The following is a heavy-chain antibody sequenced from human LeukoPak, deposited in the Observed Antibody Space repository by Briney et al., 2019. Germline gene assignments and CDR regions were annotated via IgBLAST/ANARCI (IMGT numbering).Heavy chain of an antibody. V-gene: IGHV4-34*01. D-gene: IGHD6-19*01. CDR2: INHSGST. Sequence: SETLSLTCAVYGGSFSGYYWSWIRQSPVKGLEWIGEINHSGSTNYNPSLKSRVTISVDTSKNQFSLKLSSVTAADTAVYYCARRNQQWLFPPFDPWGQGTLVTVSS. J-gene: IGHJ5*02. CDR3: ARRNQQWLFPPFDP. CDR1: GGSFSGYY.